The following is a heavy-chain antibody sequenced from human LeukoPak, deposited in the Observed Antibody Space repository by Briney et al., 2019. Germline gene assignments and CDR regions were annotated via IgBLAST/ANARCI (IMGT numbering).Heavy chain of an antibody. V-gene: IGHV4-39*01. CDR2: IYYSGST. J-gene: IGHJ4*02. CDR1: GGSISSSSYY. D-gene: IGHD2-15*01. CDR3: ASTNLGYCSGGSCYSFSYYFDY. Sequence: SETLSLTCSVSGGSISSSSYYWGWIRQPPGKGLEWIGSIYYSGSTYDNASLKSRVTISVDTSKNQFSLKLSSVTAADTAVYYCASTNLGYCSGGSCYSFSYYFDYWGQGTLVTVSS.